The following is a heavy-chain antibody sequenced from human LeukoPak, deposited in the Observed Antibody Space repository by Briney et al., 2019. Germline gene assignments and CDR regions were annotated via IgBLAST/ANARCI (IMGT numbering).Heavy chain of an antibody. CDR2: IYYSGST. D-gene: IGHD2-21*01. V-gene: IGHV4-59*01. J-gene: IGHJ4*02. CDR1: GGSISSYY. CDR3: AKDILRWSFDS. Sequence: SETLSLTCTVSGGSISSYYWSWIRQPPGKGLEWIGYIYYSGSTNYNPSLKSRVTISVDTSKNQFSLKLSSVTAADTAVYYCAKDILRWSFDSWGQGILVTVSS.